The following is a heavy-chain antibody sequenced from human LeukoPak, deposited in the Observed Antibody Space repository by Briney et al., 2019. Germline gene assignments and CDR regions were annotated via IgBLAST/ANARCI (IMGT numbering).Heavy chain of an antibody. CDR2: IFYSGTI. D-gene: IGHD2-2*01. CDR3: ARDPPAPRKAPVE. V-gene: IGHV4-31*03. CDR1: GGSMSSGNYC. Sequence: SETLSLTCPVSGGSMSSGNYCWTWIRQLPGKGLEWIGYIFYSGTIYYNPSLKGRISMSVATSEKQFPLKVYSVTVADTAVYYRARDPPAPRKAPVEWGQGTLVTVSS. J-gene: IGHJ4*02.